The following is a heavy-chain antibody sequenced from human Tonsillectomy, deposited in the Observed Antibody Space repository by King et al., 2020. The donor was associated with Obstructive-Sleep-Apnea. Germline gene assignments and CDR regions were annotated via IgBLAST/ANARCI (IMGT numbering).Heavy chain of an antibody. CDR1: GYSFTSYW. V-gene: IGHV5-10-1*01. Sequence: VQLVESGAEVKKPGESLRISCKGSGYSFTSYWISWVRQMPGKGLEWMGRIDPSDSYPNYSPSFQGHVTISADKSISTTYLQWSSLQASDTAMYYCAGLGEWERIGRNWFDPWGQGTLVTVSS. CDR2: IDPSDSYP. CDR3: AGLGEWERIGRNWFDP. D-gene: IGHD1-26*01. J-gene: IGHJ5*02.